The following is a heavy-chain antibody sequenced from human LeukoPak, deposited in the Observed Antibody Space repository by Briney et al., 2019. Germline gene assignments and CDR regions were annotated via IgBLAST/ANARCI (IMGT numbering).Heavy chain of an antibody. V-gene: IGHV3-43D*04. CDR2: VRRDDGRT. Sequence: GGSLRLSCAASGFTFDDYAMHWVRQPPGKGLEWISLVRRDDGRTFYAGSVRGRFTISRDNRKNSLFLQMTSLRPEDTAFYYCVKGGEDAAMAPNSRGRGTLVIVSS. J-gene: IGHJ5*01. CDR3: VKGGEDAAMAPNS. CDR1: GFTFDDYA. D-gene: IGHD3-16*01.